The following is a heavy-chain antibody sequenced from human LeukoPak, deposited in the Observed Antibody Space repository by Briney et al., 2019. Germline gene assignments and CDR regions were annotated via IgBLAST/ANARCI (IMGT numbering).Heavy chain of an antibody. CDR1: GYTFTGYY. Sequence: GASVKVSCKASGYTFTGYYMHWVRQAPGQGLEWMGRINPNSGGTNYAQKFQGRVIMTRDTSISTAYMELSRLRPDDTAVYYCARHSGSYYYMDVWGKGTTVTVSS. J-gene: IGHJ6*03. V-gene: IGHV1-2*06. CDR3: ARHSGSYYYMDV. D-gene: IGHD1-26*01. CDR2: INPNSGGT.